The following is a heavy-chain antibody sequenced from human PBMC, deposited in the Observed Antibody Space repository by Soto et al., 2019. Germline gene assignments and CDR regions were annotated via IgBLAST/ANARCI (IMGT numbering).Heavy chain of an antibody. V-gene: IGHV3-11*01. CDR1: GFPFSNYY. J-gene: IGHJ4*02. D-gene: IGHD6-19*01. CDR3: ARVSATGWVVNGRDYFDY. CDR2: ISSSFVSI. Sequence: HVQLVESGGALVKPGGSLRLSCAVSGFPFSNYYMSWIRQAPGKGLVWLEDISSSFVSINYADSVKGRFSISRDNAKNSLFLQMDSMRAEDTAVDYCARVSATGWVVNGRDYFDYWGQGTMGTVSS.